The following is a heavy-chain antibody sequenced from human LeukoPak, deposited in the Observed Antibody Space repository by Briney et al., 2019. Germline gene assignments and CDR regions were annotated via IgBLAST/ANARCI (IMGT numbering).Heavy chain of an antibody. CDR2: IYTSGST. V-gene: IGHV4-61*02. Sequence: PSETLSLTCTVSGGSISSGSYYWSWIRQPAGKGLEWIGRIYTSGSTNYNPSLKSRVTISVDTSKNQFSLKLSSVTAADTAVYYCARHRWSDAFDIWGQGTMVTVSS. J-gene: IGHJ3*02. CDR1: GGSISSGSYY. CDR3: ARHRWSDAFDI. D-gene: IGHD4-23*01.